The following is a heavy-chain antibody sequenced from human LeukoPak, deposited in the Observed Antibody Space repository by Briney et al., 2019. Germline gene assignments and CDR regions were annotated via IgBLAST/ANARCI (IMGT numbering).Heavy chain of an antibody. CDR1: GGSISNYY. J-gene: IGHJ4*02. CDR2: ISYSGST. CDR3: ARSQGAYFDY. Sequence: KASETLSLTCTVSGGSISNYYWSWIRQPPGKGPECIGYISYSGSTHYNPSLKSRVTISLDTSKNHFSLKLTSVTAADTAVFYCARSQGAYFDYWGQGILVTVSS. V-gene: IGHV4-59*01.